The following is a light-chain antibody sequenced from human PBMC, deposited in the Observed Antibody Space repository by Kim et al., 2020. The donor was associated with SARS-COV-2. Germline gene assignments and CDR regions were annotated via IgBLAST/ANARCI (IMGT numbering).Light chain of an antibody. CDR3: QAWDSSAGV. Sequence: GSPGQTATITCSGSGLGDKFAFWYQQKPGQSPVVVIYQDTRRPSGIPERFSGSNSGNTATLTISGTQAMDAADYYCQAWDSSAGVFGGGTQLTVL. J-gene: IGLJ3*02. V-gene: IGLV3-1*01. CDR1: GLGDKF. CDR2: QDT.